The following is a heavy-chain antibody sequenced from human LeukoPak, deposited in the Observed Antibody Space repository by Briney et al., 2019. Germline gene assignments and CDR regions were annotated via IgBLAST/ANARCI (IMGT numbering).Heavy chain of an antibody. CDR1: GFTFSTYA. J-gene: IGHJ4*02. CDR2: ISDSGGST. Sequence: GGSLRLSCAASGFTFSTYAMSWVRQAPGKGLEWVSGISDSGGSTYYADSVKGRFTISRDNAKNSLYLQMNSLRAEDTAVYYCARVFYGSGSYPSDYWGQGTLVTVSS. V-gene: IGHV3-23*01. D-gene: IGHD3-10*01. CDR3: ARVFYGSGSYPSDY.